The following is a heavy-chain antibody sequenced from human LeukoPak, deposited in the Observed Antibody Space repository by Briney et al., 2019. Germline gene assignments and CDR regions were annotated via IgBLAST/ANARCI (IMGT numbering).Heavy chain of an antibody. CDR1: GYTFSGYG. CDR2: VSAYNGNI. J-gene: IGHJ4*02. CDR3: ARGGGSYGDYSLWLGY. D-gene: IGHD4-17*01. Sequence: ASVKVSCKASGYTFSGYGFRWVRQAPGQGLEWMGWVSAYNGNIKYAQNYQGRVTMTTDTSTSTAYMELRSLRSDDTAVYHCARGGGSYGDYSLWLGYWGQGTLVTVSS. V-gene: IGHV1-18*01.